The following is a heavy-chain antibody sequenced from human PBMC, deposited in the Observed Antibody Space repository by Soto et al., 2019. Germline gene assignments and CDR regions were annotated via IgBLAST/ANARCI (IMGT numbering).Heavy chain of an antibody. V-gene: IGHV4-59*01. CDR1: GVSISYFY. Sequence: SETLSLTCTVSGVSISYFYWSWIRQPPGKGLEWIAYIDSSGSTKYNPSLKSRVTISLDTSRNQLSLKLNSVTAADTAVYYCAREGYSSRWNPIDYWGQGTQVTVSS. CDR3: AREGYSSRWNPIDY. J-gene: IGHJ4*02. CDR2: IDSSGST. D-gene: IGHD6-13*01.